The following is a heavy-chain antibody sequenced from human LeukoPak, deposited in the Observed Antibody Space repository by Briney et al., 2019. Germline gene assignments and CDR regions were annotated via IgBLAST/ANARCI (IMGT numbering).Heavy chain of an antibody. D-gene: IGHD1-26*01. V-gene: IGHV3-23*01. Sequence: GGSLRLSWAASGFTFSSYAMSWVRQAPGKGLEWVSAISGSGGSTYYADSVKGRFTISRDNSKNTLYLQMNSLRAEDTAVYYCATHLTYSSRGANSFDIWGQGTMVTVSS. CDR3: ATHLTYSSRGANSFDI. CDR1: GFTFSSYA. J-gene: IGHJ3*02. CDR2: ISGSGGST.